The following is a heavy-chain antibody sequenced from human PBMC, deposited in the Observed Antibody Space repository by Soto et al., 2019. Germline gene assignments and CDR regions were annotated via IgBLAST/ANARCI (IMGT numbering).Heavy chain of an antibody. CDR2: INPSGGST. D-gene: IGHD6-13*01. J-gene: IGHJ4*02. CDR1: GYTFTSYY. CDR3: ATLSAAGTRGFDY. Sequence: ASVKVSCKASGYTFTSYYMHWVRQAPGQGLEWVGIINPSGGSTSYAQKFQGRVTMTRDTSTSTVYMELSSLRSEDTAVYYCATLSAAGTRGFDYWGQGTLVTVSS. V-gene: IGHV1-46*01.